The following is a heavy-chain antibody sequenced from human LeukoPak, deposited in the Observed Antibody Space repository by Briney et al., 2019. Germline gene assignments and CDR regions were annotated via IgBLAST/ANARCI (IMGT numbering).Heavy chain of an antibody. CDR2: IIPIFGTA. J-gene: IGHJ4*02. CDR3: ARDLHDYGADY. D-gene: IGHD4-17*01. V-gene: IGHV1-69*13. CDR1: GGTFSSYA. Sequence: GASVKVSCKASGGTFSSYAISWVRQAPGQGLEWMEGIIPIFGTANYAQKFQGRVTITADESTSTAYMELSSLRSEDTAVYYCARDLHDYGADYWGQGTLVTVSS.